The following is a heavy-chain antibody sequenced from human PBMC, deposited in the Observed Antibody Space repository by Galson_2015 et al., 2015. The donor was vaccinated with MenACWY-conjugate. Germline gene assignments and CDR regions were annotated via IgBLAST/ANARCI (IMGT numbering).Heavy chain of an antibody. J-gene: IGHJ6*01. CDR3: ARKEGRGTGGFHGMDV. V-gene: IGHV3-11*03. D-gene: IGHD3-10*01. CDR1: GFTFSDYY. CDR2: ISTGSTCI. Sequence: SLRLSCAASGFTFSDYYMSWIRQAPGKGLEWVSYISTGSTCISYADSVKGRFTISRDNAESSLYLQMHSLRADDTAVYYCARKEGRGTGGFHGMDV.